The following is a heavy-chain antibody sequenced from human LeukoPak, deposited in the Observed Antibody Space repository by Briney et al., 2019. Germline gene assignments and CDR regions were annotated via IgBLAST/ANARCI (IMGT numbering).Heavy chain of an antibody. CDR1: GGYVNRGTFF. J-gene: IGHJ4*02. D-gene: IGHD3-22*01. CDR2: ISNSGST. Sequence: SETLSLTCAVSGGYVNRGTFFWIWIRKPPGKGLEWIGYISNSGSTNYHPSLKSRVTMSSDTSKTQFTLKLTSVTAADTAVYYCARSPSGYRFDSWGQGTLVTVSS. CDR3: ARSPSGYRFDS. V-gene: IGHV4-61*01.